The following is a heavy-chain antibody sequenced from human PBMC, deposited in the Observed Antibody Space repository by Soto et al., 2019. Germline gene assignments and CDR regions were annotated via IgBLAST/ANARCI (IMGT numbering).Heavy chain of an antibody. V-gene: IGHV1-69*13. CDR1: GGTFSSYA. D-gene: IGHD2-21*02. CDR2: IIPIFGTA. Sequence: ASVKVSCKASGGTFSSYAISWVRQAPGQGLEWMGGIIPIFGTANYAQKFQGRVTITADESTSTAYMELSSLRSEDTAVYYCARDPRHPDCGGDCSFRFDPWSQGTLVTVSS. CDR3: ARDPRHPDCGGDCSFRFDP. J-gene: IGHJ5*02.